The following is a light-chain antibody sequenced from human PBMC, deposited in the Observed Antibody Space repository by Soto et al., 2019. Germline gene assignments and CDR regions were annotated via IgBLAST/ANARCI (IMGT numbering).Light chain of an antibody. V-gene: IGKV1-5*03. CDR2: KAS. Sequence: DIQMTQSPSTLSASVGDRVTITCRSSQSISSWLAWCQHKPGKAPNLLIFKASSLESGVPSRFSGSGSGTEFTLTISSLQPEDVAIYYCQQYNTHSGTFGQGTKVDIK. CDR3: QQYNTHSGT. J-gene: IGKJ1*01. CDR1: QSISSW.